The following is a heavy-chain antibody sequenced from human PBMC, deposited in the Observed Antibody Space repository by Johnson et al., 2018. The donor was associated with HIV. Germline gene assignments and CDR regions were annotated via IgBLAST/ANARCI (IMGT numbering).Heavy chain of an antibody. J-gene: IGHJ3*02. D-gene: IGHD6-13*01. CDR1: GFTFSTYG. Sequence: QVQLVESGGGVVQPGRSLRLSCAASGFTFSTYGMHWVRQAPGKGLEWVAVMWYDGSNKYYADSVKGRFTISRDNSKNTLYLQMNSLRAEDTAVYYCAKDQLSSSWTNDAFDIWGQGTMVTVS. CDR2: MWYDGSNK. V-gene: IGHV3-33*06. CDR3: AKDQLSSSWTNDAFDI.